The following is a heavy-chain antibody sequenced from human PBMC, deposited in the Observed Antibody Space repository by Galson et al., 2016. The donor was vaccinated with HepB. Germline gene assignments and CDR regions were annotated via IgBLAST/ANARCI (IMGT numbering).Heavy chain of an antibody. CDR3: ARTAAIAARYLKDNWFDP. J-gene: IGHJ5*02. CDR2: LHHGGTT. D-gene: IGHD6-6*01. CDR1: GGPITNNSY. Sequence: SETLSLTCTVSGGPITNNSYWAWIRQSPGKGLEWIGSLHHGGTTYYNPSLMSRFTTSVDTSKNQFSLNLNSVTAAETAVYYCARTAAIAARYLKDNWFDPWGQGTLVTVSS. V-gene: IGHV4-39*01.